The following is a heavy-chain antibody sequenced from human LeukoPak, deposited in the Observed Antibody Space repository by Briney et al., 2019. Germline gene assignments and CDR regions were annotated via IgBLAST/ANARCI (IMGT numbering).Heavy chain of an antibody. V-gene: IGHV3-23*01. J-gene: IGHJ4*02. Sequence: GGSLRLSCAVSGFTFSTYAMTWVRQAPGKGLEWVSAVSAGGGSTYYADSVKGRFTISRDNSKSTLYLQMNSLRAEDTALYYCAKDYCTGTNCYGDYWGQGTLVTVSS. CDR3: AKDYCTGTNCYGDY. D-gene: IGHD2-2*01. CDR2: VSAGGGST. CDR1: GFTFSTYA.